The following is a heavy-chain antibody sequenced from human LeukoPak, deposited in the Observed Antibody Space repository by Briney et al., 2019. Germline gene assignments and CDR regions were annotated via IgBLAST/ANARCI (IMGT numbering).Heavy chain of an antibody. J-gene: IGHJ4*02. D-gene: IGHD4-17*01. CDR3: ARVPSGDYPYFDY. Sequence: SETLSLTCTVSDDSITIYYWTWIRQPPGKGLEWIGYIYDSGSTYYNPSLKSRLTISLDTSKNHFSLRLGSVTAADTAVYYCARVPSGDYPYFDYWGQGTLVTVSS. CDR1: DDSITIYY. CDR2: IYDSGST. V-gene: IGHV4-59*12.